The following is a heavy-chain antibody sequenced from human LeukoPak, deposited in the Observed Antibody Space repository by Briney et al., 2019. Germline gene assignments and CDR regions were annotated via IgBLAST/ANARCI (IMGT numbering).Heavy chain of an antibody. Sequence: GGSLRLSCAASGFTFSSYWMNWVRQAPGKGLVWVSRINSDGSSTSYADSVKGRFTISRDNAKNTLYLQMNSLRAEDTAIYYCAKAGDYSYFDYWGQGTLVTVSS. CDR1: GFTFSSYW. CDR2: INSDGSST. J-gene: IGHJ4*02. V-gene: IGHV3-74*01. D-gene: IGHD4-11*01. CDR3: AKAGDYSYFDY.